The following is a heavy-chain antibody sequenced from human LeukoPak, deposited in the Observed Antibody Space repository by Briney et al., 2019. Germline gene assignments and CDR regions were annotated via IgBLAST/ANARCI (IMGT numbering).Heavy chain of an antibody. J-gene: IGHJ5*02. CDR2: INYSAST. CDR3: ARGGVPRIDP. V-gene: IGHV4-34*01. D-gene: IGHD1-1*01. CDR1: SEAFTGYV. Sequence: SETRSFTGAILSEAFTGYVWSWIRKPPGKGLEWCGEINYSASTNDNPSLKSRVTISVDTSKNQFPLKLSSVTTADTAVYYCARGGVPRIDPWGQGTLVTVSS.